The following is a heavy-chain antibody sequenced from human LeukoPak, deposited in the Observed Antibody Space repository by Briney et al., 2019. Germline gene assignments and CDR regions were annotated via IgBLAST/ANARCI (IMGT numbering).Heavy chain of an antibody. CDR3: ASGYYSDGSGYSPADY. V-gene: IGHV1-18*01. D-gene: IGHD3-22*01. CDR1: GYIFSNFFSSYG. CDR2: ISPYNGNT. Sequence: ASVTVSCKASGYIFSNFFSSYGISWVRQAPGQGLEWMGWISPYNGNTKYAQKFQGRVTVTTDTSTSTAYMELRSLRSDDTAVYYCASGYYSDGSGYSPADYWGQGTLVTVSS. J-gene: IGHJ4*02.